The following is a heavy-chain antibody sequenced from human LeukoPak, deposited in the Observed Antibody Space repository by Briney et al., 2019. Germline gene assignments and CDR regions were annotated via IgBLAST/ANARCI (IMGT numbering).Heavy chain of an antibody. CDR3: AREWYVDNWNVRSYYYYYMDV. V-gene: IGHV4-39*02. CDR2: IYYSGST. J-gene: IGHJ6*03. D-gene: IGHD1-20*01. Sequence: SETLSLTCTVSGGSISSSSYYWGWIRQPPGKGLEWIGSIYYSGSTYYNPSLKSRVTISVDTSKNQFSLKLSSVTAADTAVYYCAREWYVDNWNVRSYYYYYMDVWGKGTTVTVSS. CDR1: GGSISSSSYY.